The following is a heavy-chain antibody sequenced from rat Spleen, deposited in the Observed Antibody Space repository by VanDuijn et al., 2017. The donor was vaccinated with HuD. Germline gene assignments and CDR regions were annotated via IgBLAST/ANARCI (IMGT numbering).Heavy chain of an antibody. D-gene: IGHD1-11*01. CDR1: GFTFNNYW. V-gene: IGHV5-31*01. Sequence: EVQLVESGGGLVQPGGSLKLSCVASGFTFNNYWMTWIRQAPGKGLEWVASITNASGRTYYPDSVKGRFTISRDTAQNTLYLQMNSLRSEDTATYYCARQGTTEGTFDYWGQGVMVTVSS. CDR2: ITNASGRT. J-gene: IGHJ2*01. CDR3: ARQGTTEGTFDY.